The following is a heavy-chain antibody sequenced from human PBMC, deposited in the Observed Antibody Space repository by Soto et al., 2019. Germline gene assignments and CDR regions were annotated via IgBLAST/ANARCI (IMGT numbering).Heavy chain of an antibody. CDR1: SGSISSSNW. CDR3: ARDLGGRYGAHYWYFDL. CDR2: IYHSGST. D-gene: IGHD2-8*01. J-gene: IGHJ2*01. Sequence: QVQLQESGPGLVKPSGTLSLTCAVSSGSISSSNWWSWVRQPPGKGLEWIGEIYHSGSTNYNPSLTSRVTISVDKSQNQFSLKLSSVTAADTAVYYCARDLGGRYGAHYWYFDLWGRGTLVTVSS. V-gene: IGHV4-4*02.